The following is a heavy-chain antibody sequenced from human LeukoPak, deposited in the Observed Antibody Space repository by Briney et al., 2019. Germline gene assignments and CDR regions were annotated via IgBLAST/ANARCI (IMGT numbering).Heavy chain of an antibody. CDR3: ERVVLGDYGSYCCYLGV. CDR1: GSTFTSYA. Sequence: ASVKVSCKASGSTFTSYAISWVRQAPGQGLEWMGWISAYYGNTNYAQKLQGRVTMTTDTSTSTAYMELRSLRADDTAVYYCERVVLGDYGSYCCYLGVWGPGTTVT. CDR2: ISAYYGNT. J-gene: IGHJ6*01. V-gene: IGHV1-18*01. D-gene: IGHD1-26*01.